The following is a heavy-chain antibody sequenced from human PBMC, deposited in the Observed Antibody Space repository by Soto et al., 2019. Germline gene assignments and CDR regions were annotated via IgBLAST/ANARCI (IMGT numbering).Heavy chain of an antibody. V-gene: IGHV3-33*06. D-gene: IGHD1-26*01. Sequence: GGSLRLSCAASGYTFSMYGMHWVRQAPGKGLEWVAVIWYDGSSKFYADSVKGRFTISRDNSKNTLYLQMNSLRAEDTAVYYCANDRVSGTSPSRFDYWGQGTLVTVYS. CDR1: GYTFSMYG. CDR3: ANDRVSGTSPSRFDY. J-gene: IGHJ4*02. CDR2: IWYDGSSK.